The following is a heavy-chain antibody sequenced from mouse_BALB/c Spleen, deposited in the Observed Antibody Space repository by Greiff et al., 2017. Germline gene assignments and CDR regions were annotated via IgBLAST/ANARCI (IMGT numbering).Heavy chain of an antibody. Sequence: VQLKQSGPELVKPGASVKISCKASGYSFTGYFMNWVKQSHGKSLEWIGRINPYNGDTFYNQKFKGKATLTVDKSSSTAHMELLSLTSEDSAVYYCGREGVIYYDYGGYAMDYWGQGTSVTVSS. J-gene: IGHJ4*01. CDR3: GREGVIYYDYGGYAMDY. CDR1: GYSFTGYF. CDR2: INPYNGDT. V-gene: IGHV1-37*01. D-gene: IGHD2-4*01.